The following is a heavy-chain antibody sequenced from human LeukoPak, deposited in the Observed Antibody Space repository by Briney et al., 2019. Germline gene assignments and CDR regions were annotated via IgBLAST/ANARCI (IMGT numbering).Heavy chain of an antibody. V-gene: IGHV3-48*04. CDR3: AKEIWGSVFDY. Sequence: SGGSLRLSCAASGFSFSTNSKNWVRQAPGEGLEWVSYISSGSSTIYYADSVKGRFTISRDNGKNSLYLQMNSLRAEDTAVYYCAKEIWGSVFDYWGQGTLVTVSS. CDR2: ISSGSSTI. D-gene: IGHD3-16*01. CDR1: GFSFSTNS. J-gene: IGHJ4*02.